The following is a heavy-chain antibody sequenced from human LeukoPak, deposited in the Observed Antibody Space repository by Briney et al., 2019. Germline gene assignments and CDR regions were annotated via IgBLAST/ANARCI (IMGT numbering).Heavy chain of an antibody. Sequence: TGGSLRLSCAASGFTFSIYCMHWVRQAPGKGLEGGVDIWYDGSNKYYTDSVKGRFTISRDNSENTLNLQMNSLRAEETAVYYCGSVALAGTIFECWGHGALVT. D-gene: IGHD6-19*01. J-gene: IGHJ4*01. V-gene: IGHV3-33*01. CDR3: GSVALAGTIFEC. CDR2: IWYDGSNK. CDR1: GFTFSIYC.